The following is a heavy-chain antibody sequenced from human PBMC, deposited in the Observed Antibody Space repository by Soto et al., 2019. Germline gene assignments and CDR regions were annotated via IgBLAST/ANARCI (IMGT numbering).Heavy chain of an antibody. CDR2: ISYDGSNK. J-gene: IGHJ6*02. D-gene: IGHD1-26*01. CDR3: AKDVVVGATTGLGDYYYYYGMDV. Sequence: GGALRLSCAASVFTFSSYGMHWVRQAPGKGLEWVAVISYDGSNKYYADSVKGRFTISRDNSKNTLYLQMNSLRAEDTAVYYCAKDVVVGATTGLGDYYYYYGMDVWGQGTTVTVSS. V-gene: IGHV3-30*18. CDR1: VFTFSSYG.